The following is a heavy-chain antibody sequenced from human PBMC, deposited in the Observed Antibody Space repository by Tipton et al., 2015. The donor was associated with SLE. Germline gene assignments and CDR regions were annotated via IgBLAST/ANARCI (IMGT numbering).Heavy chain of an antibody. J-gene: IGHJ3*02. V-gene: IGHV4-61*02. CDR2: IYTSGST. Sequence: LRLSCTVSGGSISSGSYYWSWIRQPAGKGLEWIGRIYTSGSTNYNPSLKSQVTISVDTSKNQFSLKLSSVTAADTAVYYCARDLEAFDIWGQGTMVTVSS. CDR1: GGSISSGSYY. D-gene: IGHD1-1*01. CDR3: ARDLEAFDI.